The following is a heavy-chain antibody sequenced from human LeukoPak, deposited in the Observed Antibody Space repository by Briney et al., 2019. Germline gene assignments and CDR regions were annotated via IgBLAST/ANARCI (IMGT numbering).Heavy chain of an antibody. D-gene: IGHD2-2*01. CDR3: AGDFGGYCSSGNCYLGYLDY. Sequence: GGSLTLSCAASGFTFSSETMNWARQAPGKGLERDSSIISSGSYIYYADSVKGRFTISRDNAKNSLSLQMNSLRAEDTAVYYCAGDFGGYCSSGNCYLGYLDYWGQGTLVTVSS. V-gene: IGHV3-21*03. CDR1: GFTFSSET. CDR2: IISSGSYI. J-gene: IGHJ4*02.